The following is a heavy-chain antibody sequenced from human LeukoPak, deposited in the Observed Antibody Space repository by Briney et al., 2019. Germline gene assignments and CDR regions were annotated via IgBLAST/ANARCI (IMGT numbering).Heavy chain of an antibody. D-gene: IGHD3-22*01. CDR1: GGSFSGYY. Sequence: SETLSLTCAVYGGSFSGYYWSWIRQPPGKGLEWIGEIKHSGSTNYNPSLKSRVTISVDTSKNQFSLKLSSVTAADTAVYYCARRSGYSFDYWGQGTLVTVSS. CDR2: IKHSGST. J-gene: IGHJ4*02. CDR3: ARRSGYSFDY. V-gene: IGHV4-34*01.